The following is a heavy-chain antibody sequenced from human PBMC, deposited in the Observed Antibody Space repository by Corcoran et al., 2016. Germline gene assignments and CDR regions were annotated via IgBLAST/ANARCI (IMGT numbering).Heavy chain of an antibody. D-gene: IGHD6-13*01. J-gene: IGHJ6*02. V-gene: IGHV4-61*01. Sequence: QVQLQESGPGLVKPSETLSLTCTVSGGSVSSGRYYWSWIRQPPGKGLEWIGYIYYSGSTNYNPSRKSRVTISVDTSKNQFSLHLSSVTAADPAVYYWASFRAADLYYYYGLDVWGQGTTVTVSS. CDR3: ASFRAADLYYYYGLDV. CDR1: GGSVSSGRYY. CDR2: IYYSGST.